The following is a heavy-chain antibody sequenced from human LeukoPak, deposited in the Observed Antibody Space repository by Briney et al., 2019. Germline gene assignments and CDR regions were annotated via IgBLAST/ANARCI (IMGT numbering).Heavy chain of an antibody. CDR1: GGSIRSYY. D-gene: IGHD6-19*01. CDR3: ARETEKQWQY. Sequence: SETLSLTCTVSGGSIRSYYWCWIRQPAGKGLEWIGRIYSSGSTNYNPSLKSRVTMSVDTSKNQFSLRLSSVTAADTAVYYCARETEKQWQYWGQGTTVSVSS. J-gene: IGHJ3*01. CDR2: IYSSGST. V-gene: IGHV4-4*07.